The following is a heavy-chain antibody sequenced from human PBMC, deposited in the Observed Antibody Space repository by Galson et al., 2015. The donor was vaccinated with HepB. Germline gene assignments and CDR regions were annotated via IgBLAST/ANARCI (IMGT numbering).Heavy chain of an antibody. Sequence: SLRLSCAAFGFPFSGVSMHWVRQAPGRGLEWVAFIRYDDSLKSYADSVKGRFTISRDNSRNTLDLQMTSLRAEDTAVYYCVKTGPSPYYDYWGQGTLVTVSS. CDR2: IRYDDSLK. CDR1: GFPFSGVS. J-gene: IGHJ4*02. CDR3: VKTGPSPYYDY. D-gene: IGHD3-10*01. V-gene: IGHV3-30*02.